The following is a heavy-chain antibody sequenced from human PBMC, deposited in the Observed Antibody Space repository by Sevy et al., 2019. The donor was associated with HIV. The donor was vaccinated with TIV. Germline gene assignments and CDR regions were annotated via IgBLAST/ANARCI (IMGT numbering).Heavy chain of an antibody. CDR2: IWYDGSHE. V-gene: IGHV3-33*01. CDR1: GFIFSHYG. J-gene: IGHJ4*02. CDR3: ARDREAVAGPDGSFDY. Sequence: GGSLRLSCAASGFIFSHYGMHWVRQAPGKGLEWVALIWYDGSHEYYVDSVKGRFTISRDDFKNTLYLQMNSLRAEDTALYYCARDREAVAGPDGSFDYWGQGTLVTVSS. D-gene: IGHD6-19*01.